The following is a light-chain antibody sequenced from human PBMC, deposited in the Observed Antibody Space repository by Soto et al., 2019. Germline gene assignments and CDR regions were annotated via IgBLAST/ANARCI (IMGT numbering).Light chain of an antibody. CDR2: AAS. V-gene: IGKV1-27*01. J-gene: IGKJ3*01. Sequence: DIQMTQSPSSLSASVGDRVTITCRASQGISNYLAWYQQKPGKVPKLLTYAASTLQSGVPSRFSSSGSRTAFTLTLISLHPEDVTTYYRQKHNSAPFTFGPGTKVDIK. CDR1: QGISNY. CDR3: QKHNSAPFT.